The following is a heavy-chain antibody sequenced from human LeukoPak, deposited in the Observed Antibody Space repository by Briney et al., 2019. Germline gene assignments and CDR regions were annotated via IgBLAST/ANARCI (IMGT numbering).Heavy chain of an antibody. Sequence: RASVKVSFMASGGTFIIYAISWVGQAPGQGGEGMGGIIPIFGTANYIQKFQGRVTITAAESTSTAYMELSSLRSEDTAVYYCARDTYSQLDWGQGTLVTVSS. CDR3: ARDTYSQLD. D-gene: IGHD6-6*01. CDR1: GGTFIIYA. CDR2: IIPIFGTA. J-gene: IGHJ4*02. V-gene: IGHV1-69*13.